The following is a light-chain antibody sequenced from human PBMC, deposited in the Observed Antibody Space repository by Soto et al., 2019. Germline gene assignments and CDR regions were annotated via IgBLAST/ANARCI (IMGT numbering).Light chain of an antibody. J-gene: IGKJ5*01. CDR2: AAS. CDR3: QQRDSITIT. CDR1: QSISSY. V-gene: IGKV1-39*01. Sequence: DIQMTQSRSSLSASVGDRVTITCRASQSISSYLNWYQQKPGKAPKLMIFAASSLQSGVPSRFSGSVSGTDGTITLSSLQKEDGTTYDGQQRDSITITFGQGTRLEIK.